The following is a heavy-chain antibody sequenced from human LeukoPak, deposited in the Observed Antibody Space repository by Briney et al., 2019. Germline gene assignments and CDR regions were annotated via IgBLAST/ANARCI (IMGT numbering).Heavy chain of an antibody. Sequence: GGSLRLSCTASGYTFSSYAMSWVRQAPGKGLEWVSTISGSVGSTYYADSVKGRFTISRDNSKNTLYLQMNGLRAEDTAVYYCASLDCSTASCYAGWTWFDPWGQGTPVTVSS. J-gene: IGHJ5*02. CDR1: GYTFSSYA. V-gene: IGHV3-23*01. D-gene: IGHD2-2*01. CDR2: ISGSVGST. CDR3: ASLDCSTASCYAGWTWFDP.